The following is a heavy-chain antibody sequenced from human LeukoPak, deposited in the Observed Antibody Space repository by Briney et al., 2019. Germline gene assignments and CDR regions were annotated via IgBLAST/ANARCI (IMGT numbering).Heavy chain of an antibody. CDR2: IYYSGST. CDR3: ARDPWVGSSWPFDY. V-gene: IGHV4-39*07. Sequence: PSETLSLTCTVSGGSISSSSYYWGWIRQPPGKGLEWIGSIYYSGSTYYNPSLKSRVTISVDTSKNQFSLKLSSVTAADTAVYYCARDPWVGSSWPFDYWGQGTLVTVSS. CDR1: GGSISSSSYY. J-gene: IGHJ4*02. D-gene: IGHD6-13*01.